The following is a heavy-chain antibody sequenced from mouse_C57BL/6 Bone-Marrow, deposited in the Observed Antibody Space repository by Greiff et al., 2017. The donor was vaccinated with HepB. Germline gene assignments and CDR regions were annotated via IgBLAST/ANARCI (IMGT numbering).Heavy chain of an antibody. V-gene: IGHV10-1*01. D-gene: IGHD2-3*01. CDR1: GFSFNTYA. Sequence: EVKLVESGGGLVQPKGSLKLSCAASGFSFNTYAMNWVRQAPGKGLEWVARIRSKSNNYATYYADSVKDRFTISRDDSESMLYLQMNNLKTEDTAMYYCVRNGYYGAWFAYWGQGTLVTVSA. J-gene: IGHJ3*01. CDR2: IRSKSNNYAT. CDR3: VRNGYYGAWFAY.